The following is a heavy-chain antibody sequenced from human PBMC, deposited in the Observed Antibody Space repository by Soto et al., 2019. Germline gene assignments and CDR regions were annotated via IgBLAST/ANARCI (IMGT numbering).Heavy chain of an antibody. D-gene: IGHD2-2*01. V-gene: IGHV1-18*01. Sequence: QVQLVQSGAEVKKPGASVKVSCKASGYTFTSYGISWVRQAPGQGLEWMGWISAYNGNTNYAQKLRGRVTMTTDTSTSTAYMELRSLRSDDTAVYYCARDPRKAIVVVPAATDYYGMDVWGQGTTVTVSS. CDR1: GYTFTSYG. CDR2: ISAYNGNT. J-gene: IGHJ6*02. CDR3: ARDPRKAIVVVPAATDYYGMDV.